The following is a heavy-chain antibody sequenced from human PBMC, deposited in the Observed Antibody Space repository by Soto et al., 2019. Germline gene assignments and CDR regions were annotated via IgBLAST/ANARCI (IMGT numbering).Heavy chain of an antibody. D-gene: IGHD6-19*01. Sequence: SEPLSLTCAVYGYSISSAYYWGWIRQPPGKGLEWIGSIYHSGSTYYNPFLKSRVTISVDTSKNQFSLKLSSVTAADTAVYYCARDDILIAVAGPDAFDIWGQGTMVTVSS. J-gene: IGHJ3*02. V-gene: IGHV4-38-2*02. CDR2: IYHSGST. CDR1: GYSISSAYY. CDR3: ARDDILIAVAGPDAFDI.